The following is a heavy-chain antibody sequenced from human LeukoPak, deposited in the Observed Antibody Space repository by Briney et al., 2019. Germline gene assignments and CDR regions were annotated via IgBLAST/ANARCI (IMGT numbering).Heavy chain of an antibody. CDR1: GYTFTGYY. CDR3: ARDLGAYCSGGSCFIYYYMDV. V-gene: IGHV1-2*02. Sequence: ASVKVSCKASGYTFTGYYMNWVRRAPGQGLEWMGWINPNSGDTNSAQKFQGRVTMTRDTSISTAYMELSRLRSDDTAVYYCARDLGAYCSGGSCFIYYYMDVWGKGTTVTVSS. D-gene: IGHD2-15*01. CDR2: INPNSGDT. J-gene: IGHJ6*03.